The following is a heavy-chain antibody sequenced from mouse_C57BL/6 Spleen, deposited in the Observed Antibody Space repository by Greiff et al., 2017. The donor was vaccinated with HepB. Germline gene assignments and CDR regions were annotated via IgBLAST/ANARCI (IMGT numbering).Heavy chain of an antibody. Sequence: HVQLQQSGAELMKPGASVKLSCKATGFTFTGYWIEWVNQTPGHGLEWIGEILLGSGSTNYNEKFKGKATFTAATYSNTANMQLSSLTTKDSANSFCARRGSSTYYAMVYWGQGTSVTVSS. CDR3: ARRGSSTYYAMVY. J-gene: IGHJ4*01. CDR1: GFTFTGYW. V-gene: IGHV1-9*01. D-gene: IGHD1-1*01. CDR2: ILLGSGST.